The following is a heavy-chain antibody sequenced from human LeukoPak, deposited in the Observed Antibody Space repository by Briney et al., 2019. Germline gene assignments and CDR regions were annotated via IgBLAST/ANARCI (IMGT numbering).Heavy chain of an antibody. CDR3: ARAYYDSSGYYLHAPAY. CDR1: GFTFSSYS. CDR2: ISGSSGNI. Sequence: GGSLRLSCTASGFTFSSYSMTWVRQAPGKGLEWVSGISGSSGNIYYAGSVKGRFTISRDDSKNTLYLQMNSLRAEDTAVYYCARAYYDSSGYYLHAPAYWGQGTLVTVSS. V-gene: IGHV3-23*01. D-gene: IGHD3-22*01. J-gene: IGHJ4*02.